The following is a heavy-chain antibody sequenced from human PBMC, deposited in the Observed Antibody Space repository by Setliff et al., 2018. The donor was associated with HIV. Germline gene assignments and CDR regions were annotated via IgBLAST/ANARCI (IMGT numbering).Heavy chain of an antibody. J-gene: IGHJ6*03. CDR3: ARSALDNGSGYFDYYSYYLDV. V-gene: IGHV4-34*01. Sequence: TLSLTCAVYGGSFSAYYWTWIRQPPGKGLEWIGEINPSGSTNYSPSLKSRVTISVDTSKNQFSLKLRSVTAAATAMYSCARSALDNGSGYFDYYSYYLDVWGRGTTVTVSS. CDR2: INPSGST. CDR1: GGSFSAYY. D-gene: IGHD3-22*01.